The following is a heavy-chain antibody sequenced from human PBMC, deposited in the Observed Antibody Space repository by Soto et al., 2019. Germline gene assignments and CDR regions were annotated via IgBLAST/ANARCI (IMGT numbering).Heavy chain of an antibody. CDR1: GGSSSSSSYF. D-gene: IGHD2-2*01. CDR2: IYYSGST. J-gene: IGHJ6*02. V-gene: IGHV4-39*02. CDR3: ARDYVGAYCSSTSCYSDYYYGMDV. Sequence: SETLSLTCTVSGGSSSSSSYFWGWIRQPPGKGLEWIGSIYYSGSTYYNPSLKSRVTVSVDTSKNQFSLKLSSVTAADTAVYYCARDYVGAYCSSTSCYSDYYYGMDVWGQGTTVTVSS.